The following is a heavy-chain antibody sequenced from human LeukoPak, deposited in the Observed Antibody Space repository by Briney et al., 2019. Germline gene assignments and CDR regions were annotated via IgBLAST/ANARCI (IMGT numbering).Heavy chain of an antibody. J-gene: IGHJ4*02. CDR1: GASVNVYY. CDR3: GRLSSSWYYFDY. CDR2: INHSGRN. Sequence: SETLSLTCTVSGASVNVYYWSWVRQPPGKGLEWIRYINHSGRNNSNPSLKSRVTMSIDTSKHQFSLKLHSVTAADTAVYFCGRLSSSWYYFDYWGLGALVTVSS. V-gene: IGHV4-59*02. D-gene: IGHD6-13*01.